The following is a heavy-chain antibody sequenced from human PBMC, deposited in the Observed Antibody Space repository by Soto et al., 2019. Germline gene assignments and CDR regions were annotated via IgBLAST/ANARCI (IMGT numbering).Heavy chain of an antibody. CDR1: GFTFSSYG. CDR2: IWYDGSNK. J-gene: IGHJ6*02. V-gene: IGHV3-33*01. CDR3: ARGYGDYYYGMDV. D-gene: IGHD4-17*01. Sequence: QVQLVESGGGVVQPGRSLRLSCAASGFTFSSYGMHWVRQAPGKGLEWVAVIWYDGSNKYYADSVKGRITIYRDKCKNTLYLQRNSLRAEDKAVYYCARGYGDYYYGMDVWGQGTTVTVSS.